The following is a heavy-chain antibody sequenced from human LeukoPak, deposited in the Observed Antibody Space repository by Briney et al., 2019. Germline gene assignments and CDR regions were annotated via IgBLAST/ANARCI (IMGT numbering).Heavy chain of an antibody. J-gene: IGHJ4*02. CDR1: GGSISSYY. CDR3: ARDAAAGVFFDY. D-gene: IGHD6-13*01. Sequence: TSETLSLTCTVSGGSISSYYWSWIRQPPGKGLEWIGYIYYSGSTNYNPSLKSRVTISVDTSKNQFSLKMSSVTAADTAVYYCARDAAAGVFFDYWGQGTLVTVSS. V-gene: IGHV4-59*01. CDR2: IYYSGST.